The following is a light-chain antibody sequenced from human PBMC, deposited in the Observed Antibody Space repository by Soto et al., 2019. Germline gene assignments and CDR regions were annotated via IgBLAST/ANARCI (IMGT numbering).Light chain of an antibody. J-gene: IGLJ2*01. CDR1: SSDVGGYNY. CDR2: DVS. CDR3: SSYTSSNTGV. V-gene: IGLV2-14*03. Sequence: QSALTQPASVSGSPGQSITISCTGTSSDVGGYNYVSWYQQHPRKAPRLMIYDVSNRPSGVSNRFSGSKSANTASLTISGLQAEDDADYYCSSYTSSNTGVFGGGTKLTVL.